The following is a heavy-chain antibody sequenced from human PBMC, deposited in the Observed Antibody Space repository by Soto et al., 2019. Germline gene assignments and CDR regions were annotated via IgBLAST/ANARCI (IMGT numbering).Heavy chain of an antibody. CDR2: IIPIFGTA. CDR3: AREAAVAGTIGYFDL. V-gene: IGHV1-69*12. CDR1: GGTFSSYA. Sequence: QVQLVQSGAEVKKPGSSVKVSCKASGGTFSSYAISWVRQAPGQGLEWMGGIIPIFGTANYAQKFQGRVTIXXDXSXXTAYMELSSLRSEDTAVYYCAREAAVAGTIGYFDLWGRGTLVTVSS. D-gene: IGHD6-19*01. J-gene: IGHJ2*01.